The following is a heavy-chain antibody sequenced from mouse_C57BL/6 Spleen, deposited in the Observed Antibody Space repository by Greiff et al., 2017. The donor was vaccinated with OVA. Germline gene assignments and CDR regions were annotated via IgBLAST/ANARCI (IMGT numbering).Heavy chain of an antibody. CDR3: AREGDYDYEGFYFGY. J-gene: IGHJ2*01. CDR1: GYTFTGYW. D-gene: IGHD2-4*01. CDR2: ILPGSGST. Sequence: QVQLQQSGAELMKPGASVKLSCKATGYTFTGYWIEWVKQWPGHGLEWIGEILPGSGSTNNNEMFKGKATFTADTSSNTDYMQLSNLTTEDSAIYYCAREGDYDYEGFYFGYWGQGTTLTVSS. V-gene: IGHV1-9*01.